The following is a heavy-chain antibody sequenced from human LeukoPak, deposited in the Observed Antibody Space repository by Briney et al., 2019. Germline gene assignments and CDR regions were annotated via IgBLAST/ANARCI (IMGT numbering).Heavy chain of an antibody. CDR3: ARQGSYYGEFDY. J-gene: IGHJ4*02. CDR1: GGTFSSYA. CDR2: IIPILGIA. V-gene: IGHV1-69*04. D-gene: IGHD1-26*01. Sequence: GASVKVSCKASGGTFSSYAISWVRQAPGQGLEWMGRIIPILGIANYAQKFQGRVTITADKSTSTAYMELSSLRSEDTAAYYCARQGSYYGEFDYWGQGTLVTVSS.